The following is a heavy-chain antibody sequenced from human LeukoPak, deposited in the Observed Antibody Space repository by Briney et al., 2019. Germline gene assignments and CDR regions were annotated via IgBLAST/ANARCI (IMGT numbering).Heavy chain of an antibody. Sequence: ASVKVSCKASGGTFSSYAISWVRQAPGQGLEWMGGIIPIFGTANYAQKFQGRVTITTDESTSTAYMELSSLRSEDTAVYYCARSDIVVVPAAHLHNYYFDYWAREPWSPSPQ. CDR3: ARSDIVVVPAAHLHNYYFDY. V-gene: IGHV1-69*05. CDR1: GGTFSSYA. D-gene: IGHD2-2*01. CDR2: IIPIFGTA. J-gene: IGHJ4*02.